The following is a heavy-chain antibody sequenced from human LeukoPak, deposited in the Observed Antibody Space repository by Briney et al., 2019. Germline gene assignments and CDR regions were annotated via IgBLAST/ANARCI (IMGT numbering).Heavy chain of an antibody. J-gene: IGHJ4*02. CDR1: GFTVSSYG. Sequence: GGSLRLSCAASGFTVSSYGMHWVRQAPGKGLEWVAVISYDGSNKYYADSVKGRFTISRDNSKNTLYLQMNSLRAEDTAVYYCANVDYWGQGTLVTVSS. CDR3: ANVDY. CDR2: ISYDGSNK. V-gene: IGHV3-30*18.